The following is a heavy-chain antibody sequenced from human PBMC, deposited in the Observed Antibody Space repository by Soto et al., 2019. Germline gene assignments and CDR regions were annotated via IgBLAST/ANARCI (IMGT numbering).Heavy chain of an antibody. CDR2: IYPGDSDT. CDR3: ARLPWSGSYYHDAFDI. V-gene: IGHV5-51*01. J-gene: IGHJ3*02. Sequence: GESLKISCKGSGYSFTSYWIGWVRQMPGKGLEWMGIIYPGDSDTRYSPSFQGQVTISADKSISTAYLQWSSLKASDTAMYYCARLPWSGSYYHDAFDIWGQGTMVTVSS. CDR1: GYSFTSYW. D-gene: IGHD1-26*01.